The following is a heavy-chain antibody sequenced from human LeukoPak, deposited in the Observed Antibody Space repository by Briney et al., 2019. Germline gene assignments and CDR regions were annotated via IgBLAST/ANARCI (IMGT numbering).Heavy chain of an antibody. CDR2: ISYDGSNK. CDR1: GFTFSSYG. CDR3: AKDRYGSGNNYLDA. V-gene: IGHV3-30*18. Sequence: AGGSLRLSCAASGFTFSSYGMHWVRQAPGKGLEWVAVISYDGSNKYYADSVKGRFTISRDNSMNTLYLQINSLGPEDTAVYYCAKDRYGSGNNYLDAWGQGTLVTVSS. D-gene: IGHD3-10*01. J-gene: IGHJ4*02.